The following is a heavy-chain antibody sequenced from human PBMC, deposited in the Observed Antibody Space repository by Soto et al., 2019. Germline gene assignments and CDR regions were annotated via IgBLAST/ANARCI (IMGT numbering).Heavy chain of an antibody. CDR2: ISGSGGST. D-gene: IGHD6-19*01. J-gene: IGHJ6*02. V-gene: IGHV3-23*01. Sequence: EVQLLESGGGLVQPGGSLRLSCAASGFTFSSYAMSWVRQAPGKGLEWVSAISGSGGSTYYADSVKGRFTISRDNSKNTLYLQMNSLRAEDTAVYYCAKHKAVVGTYYYYGMDVWGQGTTVTVSS. CDR3: AKHKAVVGTYYYYGMDV. CDR1: GFTFSSYA.